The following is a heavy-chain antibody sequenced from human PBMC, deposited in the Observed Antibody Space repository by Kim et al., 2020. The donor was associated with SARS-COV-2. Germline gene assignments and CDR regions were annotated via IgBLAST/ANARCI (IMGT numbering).Heavy chain of an antibody. CDR2: ISYDGSNK. CDR3: ASQGGNYDILTGYYPTYFDC. Sequence: GGSLRLSCAASGFTFSNYGMHWVRQAPGKGLEWVAIISYDGSNKYYADSVKGRFTISRDISRNTLYLQMNSLRAEDTAVYYCASQGGNYDILTGYYPTYFDCWGQGTLVTVSS. CDR1: GFTFSNYG. J-gene: IGHJ4*02. D-gene: IGHD3-9*01. V-gene: IGHV3-33*05.